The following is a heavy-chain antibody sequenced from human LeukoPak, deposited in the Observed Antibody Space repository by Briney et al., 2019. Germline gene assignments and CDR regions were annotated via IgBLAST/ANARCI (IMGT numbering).Heavy chain of an antibody. D-gene: IGHD3-22*01. Sequence: ASVKVSCKASGYTFTGYYMHWVRQAPGQGLEWMGWINPNSGNTGYAQKFQGRVTMTRNTSISTAYMELSSLRSEDTAVYYCARGKRDITMIVVVITSHYYYMDVWGKGTTVTISS. CDR2: INPNSGNT. J-gene: IGHJ6*03. CDR3: ARGKRDITMIVVVITSHYYYMDV. CDR1: GYTFTGYY. V-gene: IGHV1-8*02.